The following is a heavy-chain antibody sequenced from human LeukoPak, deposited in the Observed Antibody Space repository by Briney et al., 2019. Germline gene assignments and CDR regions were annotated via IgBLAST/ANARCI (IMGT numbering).Heavy chain of an antibody. Sequence: PGGSLRLSCAASGFTFGSYAMTWVRQAPGKGLEWVSVITGSESSTYYADSVRGRFTISRDNPKNTLYLQMNSLRADDPAVYYCAKHRGSGGAWTGGVESWGQGTLVTVSS. D-gene: IGHD3-10*01. CDR2: ITGSESST. CDR1: GFTFGSYA. CDR3: AKHRGSGGAWTGGVES. J-gene: IGHJ4*02. V-gene: IGHV3-23*01.